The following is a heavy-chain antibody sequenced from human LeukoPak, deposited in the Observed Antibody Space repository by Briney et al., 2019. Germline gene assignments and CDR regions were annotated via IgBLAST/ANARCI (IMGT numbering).Heavy chain of an antibody. CDR1: GFTFSSYA. V-gene: IGHV3-23*01. D-gene: IGHD6-19*01. CDR2: IFGSGGST. CDR3: AKTTTGYSSGRFPGWPVDY. J-gene: IGHJ4*02. Sequence: GGSLRLSCAASGFTFSSYAMYWVRQAPGKGLEWVSGIFGSGGSTHYADSVEGRFTISRDNSKNTLYLQMNSLRAEDTAVYYCAKTTTGYSSGRFPGWPVDYWGQGTLVTVSS.